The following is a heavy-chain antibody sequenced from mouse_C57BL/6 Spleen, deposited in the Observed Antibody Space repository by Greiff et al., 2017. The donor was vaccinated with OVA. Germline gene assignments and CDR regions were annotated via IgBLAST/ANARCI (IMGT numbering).Heavy chain of an antibody. J-gene: IGHJ4*01. CDR1: GYSFTDYN. V-gene: IGHV1-39*01. CDR3: ARACGSSYDCYAMGY. D-gene: IGHD1-1*01. CDR2: INPNYGTT. Sequence: VQLQQSGPELVKPGASVKLSCKASGYSFTDYNMNWVKQSNGKSLEWIGEINPNYGTTSYNQKFKGKATLTVDQSSSTACMQLNSLTSEDSAVYDGARACGSSYDCYAMGYWGQGTSVTVSS.